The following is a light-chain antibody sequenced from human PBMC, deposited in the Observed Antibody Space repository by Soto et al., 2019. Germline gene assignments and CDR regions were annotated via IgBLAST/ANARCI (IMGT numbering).Light chain of an antibody. CDR2: GAS. J-gene: IGKJ5*01. Sequence: EIVLTQSPGTLSLSPGERATLSCRASQSVSNNYLAWYQQKPGQAPRLLIYGASNRATGIPDRFSGGGSGTDFTLTISRLEPEDFAVYYCQQRSNWPPRITFGQGTRLEIK. CDR1: QSVSNNY. V-gene: IGKV3D-20*02. CDR3: QQRSNWPPRIT.